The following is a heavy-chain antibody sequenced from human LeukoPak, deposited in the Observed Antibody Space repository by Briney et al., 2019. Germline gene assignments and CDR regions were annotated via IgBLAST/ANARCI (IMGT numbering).Heavy chain of an antibody. CDR2: INPNSGGT. Sequence: ASVKVSCKASGYTFTSYGISWVRQAPGQGLEWMGWINPNSGGTNYAQKFQGRVTMTRDTSISTAYMELSRLRSDNTAVYYCARLLGVGAYDAFDIWGQGTMVTVSS. CDR1: GYTFTSYG. CDR3: ARLLGVGAYDAFDI. J-gene: IGHJ3*02. D-gene: IGHD1-26*01. V-gene: IGHV1-2*02.